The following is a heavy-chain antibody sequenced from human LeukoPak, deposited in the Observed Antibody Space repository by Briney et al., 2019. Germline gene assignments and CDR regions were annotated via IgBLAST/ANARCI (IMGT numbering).Heavy chain of an antibody. CDR3: ARGPRSSWYSYYYYYMDV. CDR2: INHSGST. Sequence: PSETLSLTCAVYGGSFSGYYWSWIRQPPGKGLEWIGEINHSGSTNYNPSLKSRVTISVDTSKNQFSLKLSSVTAADTAVYYCARGPRSSWYSYYYYYMDVWGKGTTVTVSS. V-gene: IGHV4-34*01. CDR1: GGSFSGYY. D-gene: IGHD6-13*01. J-gene: IGHJ6*03.